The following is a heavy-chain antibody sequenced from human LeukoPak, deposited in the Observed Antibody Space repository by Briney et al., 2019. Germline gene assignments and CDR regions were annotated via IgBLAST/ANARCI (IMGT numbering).Heavy chain of an antibody. J-gene: IGHJ6*04. CDR3: AELGITMIGGV. CDR1: GFTFTSYW. CDR2: INQDETEK. D-gene: IGHD3-10*02. V-gene: IGHV3-7*01. Sequence: PGGSLRLSCGASGFTFTSYWMSWVRQAPGKGLEWVATINQDETEKYYVDSVTGRFTISRDNAKNSLYLQMSSLRADDTAVYYCAELGITMIGGVWGKGTTVTISS.